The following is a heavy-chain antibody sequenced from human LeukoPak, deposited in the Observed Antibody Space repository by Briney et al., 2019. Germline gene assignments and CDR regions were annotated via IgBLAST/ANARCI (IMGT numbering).Heavy chain of an antibody. CDR2: ISSSGSTI. Sequence: GGSLRLSCAASGFTFSDYYMSWIRQAPGKGLEWVSYISSSGSTIYYADSVKGRFTISRDNAKNSLYLQMNSLRAEDTAVYYCARDPNIVVVPTGAFDIWGQGTMVTVSS. CDR1: GFTFSDYY. J-gene: IGHJ3*02. V-gene: IGHV3-11*04. CDR3: ARDPNIVVVPTGAFDI. D-gene: IGHD2-2*01.